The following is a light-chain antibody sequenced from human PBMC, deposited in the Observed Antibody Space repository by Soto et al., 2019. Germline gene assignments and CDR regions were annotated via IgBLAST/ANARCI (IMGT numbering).Light chain of an antibody. CDR2: AAS. V-gene: IGKV1-39*01. CDR1: QSISSY. Sequence: DIQMTQSPSSLSASVGDRVTITCRASQSISSYLNWYQQKPGKPPRVLISAASRLQSGVPSRFSGSGAGTDFTLTISSLQPEDFATYYCQQSYIIPLTFGGGTKVDIK. J-gene: IGKJ4*01. CDR3: QQSYIIPLT.